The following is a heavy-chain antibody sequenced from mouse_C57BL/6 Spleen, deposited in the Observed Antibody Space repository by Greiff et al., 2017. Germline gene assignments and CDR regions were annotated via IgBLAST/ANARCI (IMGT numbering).Heavy chain of an antibody. D-gene: IGHD1-1*01. CDR1: GFTFTSYG. Sequence: VKLQQSGAELARPGDSVRLSCTASGFTFTSYGISWVKQRTGQGLEWIGEIYPRSGDSYYNEKSKGKGTLTVAKSSSTPFMERRSRTSEDSAVYYCARDGMAYGGQGTLVTVSA. J-gene: IGHJ3*01. V-gene: IGHV1-81*01. CDR3: ARDGMAY. CDR2: IYPRSGDS.